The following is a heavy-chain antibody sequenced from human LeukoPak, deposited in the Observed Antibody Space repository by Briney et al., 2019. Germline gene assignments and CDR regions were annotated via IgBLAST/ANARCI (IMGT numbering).Heavy chain of an antibody. CDR3: AVAYDSDAFDI. D-gene: IGHD3-3*01. CDR1: GFTFSDYY. V-gene: IGHV3-11*01. J-gene: IGHJ3*02. CDR2: ISSSGSTI. Sequence: GSLRLSCAASGFTFSDYYMSWIRQAPGKGLEWVSYISSSGSTIYYADSVKGRFTISRDNAKNSLYLQMNSLRAEDTAVYYCAVAYDSDAFDIWGQGTMVTVSS.